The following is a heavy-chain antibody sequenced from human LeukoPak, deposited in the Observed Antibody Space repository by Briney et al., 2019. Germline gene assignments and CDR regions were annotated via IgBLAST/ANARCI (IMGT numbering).Heavy chain of an antibody. CDR1: GGTFSSYA. Sequence: SVKVSCKASGGTFSSYAISWVRQAPGQGLEWMGGIIPIFGTANYAQKFQGRVTITADESTSTAYMELSSLTSDDTAVYYCARYRCKTTSGCEDTDAFDTWGQGTMVTVSS. CDR3: ARYRCKTTSGCEDTDAFDT. CDR2: IIPIFGTA. D-gene: IGHD2/OR15-2a*01. V-gene: IGHV1-69*13. J-gene: IGHJ3*02.